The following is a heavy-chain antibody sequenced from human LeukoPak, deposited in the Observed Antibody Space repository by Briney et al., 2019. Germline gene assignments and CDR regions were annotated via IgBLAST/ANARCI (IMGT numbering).Heavy chain of an antibody. V-gene: IGHV4-4*07. J-gene: IGHJ4*02. CDR3: AREAKSYDGDGYYLDY. Sequence: PSETLSLTCTVSGASINNYYWGWIRQSAGKGLEWIGRIYTNGNTNYSPSLGGRVAISVDTSKRQFSLRLSSVTAADTAVFYCAREAKSYDGDGYYLDYWGQGILVTVAS. CDR1: GASINNYY. CDR2: IYTNGNT. D-gene: IGHD3-22*01.